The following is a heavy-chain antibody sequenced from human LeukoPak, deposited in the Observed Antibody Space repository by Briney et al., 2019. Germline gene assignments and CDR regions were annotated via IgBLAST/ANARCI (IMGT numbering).Heavy chain of an antibody. CDR3: ARGLLAAAGIDY. D-gene: IGHD6-13*01. CDR1: GFTFSGYW. CDR2: IKQDGSEK. Sequence: PGGSLRLSCAASGFTFSGYWMTWVRQAPGKGLEWVANIKQDGSEKNYVDSVKGRFTISRDNAKNSLYLQMNSLRAEGTAVYYCARGLLAAAGIDYWGQGALVTVSS. V-gene: IGHV3-7*04. J-gene: IGHJ4*02.